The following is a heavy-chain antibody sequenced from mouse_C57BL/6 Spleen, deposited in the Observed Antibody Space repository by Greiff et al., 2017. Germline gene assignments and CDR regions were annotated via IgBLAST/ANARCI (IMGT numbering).Heavy chain of an antibody. V-gene: IGHV1-64*01. CDR2: IHPNSGST. J-gene: IGHJ2*01. D-gene: IGHD2-12*01. CDR3: ARWGSYDVY. CDR1: GYTFTSYW. Sequence: QVHVKQPGAELVKPGASVKLSCKASGYTFTSYWMHWVKQRPGQGLEWIGMIHPNSGSTNYNEKFKSKTTLTVDKSSSTAYMQLSRLTSEDSVVYYCARWGSYDVYWGQGTTLKVSS.